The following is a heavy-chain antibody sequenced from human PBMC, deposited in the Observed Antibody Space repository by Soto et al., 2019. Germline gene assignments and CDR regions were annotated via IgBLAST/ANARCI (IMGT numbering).Heavy chain of an antibody. V-gene: IGHV3-23*01. D-gene: IGHD2-8*02. CDR3: AKAGGFGGYWYFDL. Sequence: EVQLLESGGGLVQPGGSLRLSCAASGFTFSSYAMSWVRQAPGKGLEWVSAISGSGGSTYYADSVKGRFTISRDNSENTLYLQMNSLRAEDTAVYYWAKAGGFGGYWYFDLWGRGTLVTVSS. CDR2: ISGSGGST. J-gene: IGHJ2*01. CDR1: GFTFSSYA.